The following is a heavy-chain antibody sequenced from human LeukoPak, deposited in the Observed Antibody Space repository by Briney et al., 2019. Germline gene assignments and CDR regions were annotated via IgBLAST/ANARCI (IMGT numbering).Heavy chain of an antibody. CDR2: ISWNSGSI. D-gene: IGHD3-10*01. J-gene: IGHJ3*02. CDR3: AKGVRITMVRGAFDI. CDR1: RFTISSYA. V-gene: IGHV3-9*01. Sequence: GGSLRLSCAASRFTISSYAMSWVRQAPGKGLEWVSGISWNSGSIGYADSVKGRFTISRDNAKNSLYLQMNSLRAEDTALYYCAKGVRITMVRGAFDIWGQGTMVTVSS.